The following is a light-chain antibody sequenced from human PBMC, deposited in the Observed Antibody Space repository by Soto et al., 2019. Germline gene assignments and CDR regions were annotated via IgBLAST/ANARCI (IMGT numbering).Light chain of an antibody. J-gene: IGKJ2*02. CDR3: QQYITHSRT. Sequence: DIQMTQSPSTLSTSVGDRVTITCRASQSISTWLAWYQHKPGKAPKLLIYQASSLEGGVPSRFSGSGSGTDFTLTISSLQPDDFANYYCQQYITHSRTFGQGTRVETK. CDR1: QSISTW. V-gene: IGKV1-5*03. CDR2: QAS.